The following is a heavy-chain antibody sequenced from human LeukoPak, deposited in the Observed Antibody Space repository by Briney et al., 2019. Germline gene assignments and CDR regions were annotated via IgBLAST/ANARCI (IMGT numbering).Heavy chain of an antibody. CDR1: GESFSGYY. V-gene: IGHV4-34*01. CDR3: ARGRRVVPFDY. J-gene: IGHJ4*02. CDR2: INHSGST. Sequence: SETLSLTCAVYGESFSGYYWSWIRQPPGKGLEWIGEINHSGSTNYNPSLKSRVTISVDTSKNQFSLKLSSVTAADTAVYYCARGRRVVPFDYWGQGTLVTVSS. D-gene: IGHD2-15*01.